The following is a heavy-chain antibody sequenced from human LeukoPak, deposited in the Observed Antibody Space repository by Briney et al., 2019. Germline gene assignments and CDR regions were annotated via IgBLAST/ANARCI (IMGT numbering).Heavy chain of an antibody. D-gene: IGHD3-3*01. Sequence: PGGSLRLSCAASGFTFSSYAMSWVRQAPGMGLEWVSTISGSAGSTYYADSVKGRFTISRDNSKNTLYLQMSSLRAEDTAVYYCAKAPRSDFVSGSPRTPTFDYWGQGTLVTVSS. CDR1: GFTFSSYA. CDR2: ISGSAGST. V-gene: IGHV3-23*01. CDR3: AKAPRSDFVSGSPRTPTFDY. J-gene: IGHJ4*02.